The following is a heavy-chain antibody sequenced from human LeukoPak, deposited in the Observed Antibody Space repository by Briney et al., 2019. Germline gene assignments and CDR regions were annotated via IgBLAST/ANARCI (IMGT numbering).Heavy chain of an antibody. V-gene: IGHV3-23*01. J-gene: IGHJ4*02. D-gene: IGHD3-10*01. CDR2: ISGSGGST. CDR1: GFTFSSYA. CDR3: AKGITMVRGVTYFDY. Sequence: QTGGSLRLSCAASGFTFSSYAMSWVRQAPGKGLEWVSAISGSGGSTYYAGSVKGRFTISRDNSKNTLYLQMNSLRAEDTAVYYCAKGITMVRGVTYFDYWGRGTLVTVSS.